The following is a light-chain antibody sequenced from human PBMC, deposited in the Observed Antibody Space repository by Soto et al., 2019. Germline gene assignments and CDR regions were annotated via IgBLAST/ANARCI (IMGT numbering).Light chain of an antibody. Sequence: EIVLTQSPGTLSLSPGERATLSCRASQSVGSDFLAWYQQRPGQPPRILIFGASGRATGIPDRFSGSGSGTDFTLTISRLEPEDFAVYYCQQYGSLSWAFDQGTKVEIK. CDR3: QQYGSLSWA. V-gene: IGKV3-20*01. CDR2: GAS. J-gene: IGKJ1*01. CDR1: QSVGSDF.